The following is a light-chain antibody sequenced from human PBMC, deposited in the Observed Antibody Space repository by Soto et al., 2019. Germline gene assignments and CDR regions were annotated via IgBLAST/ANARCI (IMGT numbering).Light chain of an antibody. J-gene: IGKJ4*01. CDR2: AAS. CDR1: QSVSSH. CDR3: QQHHDWPLT. V-gene: IGKV3-15*01. Sequence: EIVMTQSPATLVVSPGERATLSCRASQSVSSHLAWYQQKPGQAPRLLIYAASTGATGIPATFSGSGSGTEFTLTISSLQSEDYAVYYCQQHHDWPLTFGGGTKVDIK.